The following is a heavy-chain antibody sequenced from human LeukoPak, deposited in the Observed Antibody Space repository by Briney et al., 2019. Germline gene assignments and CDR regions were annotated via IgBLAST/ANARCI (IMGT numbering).Heavy chain of an antibody. CDR1: GFTFNNHW. CDR3: GRDVNWNQIDY. D-gene: IGHD1-20*01. Sequence: GGSLRLSCAASGFTFNNHWMHWVRQAPGKGLVWISRINTDGRTTDYADSVKGRFTISRDNAKNTLYLQMNSLRAEDTAVYYCGRDVNWNQIDYWGQGSVVTVSS. CDR2: INTDGRTT. V-gene: IGHV3-74*01. J-gene: IGHJ4*02.